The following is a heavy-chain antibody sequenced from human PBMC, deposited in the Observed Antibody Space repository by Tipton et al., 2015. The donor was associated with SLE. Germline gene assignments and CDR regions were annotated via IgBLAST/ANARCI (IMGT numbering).Heavy chain of an antibody. CDR2: INHGGNT. CDR3: ARAGILTGYYPYFDY. D-gene: IGHD3-9*01. J-gene: IGHJ4*02. V-gene: IGHV4-34*01. Sequence: TLSLTCAVYGGSFSGNYWSWIRQSPGKGLEWIGEINHGGNTNYNPSLKSRVTISVDTSKNQFSLKLSSVTAADTAVYYCARAGILTGYYPYFDYWGQGTLVTVSS. CDR1: GGSFSGNY.